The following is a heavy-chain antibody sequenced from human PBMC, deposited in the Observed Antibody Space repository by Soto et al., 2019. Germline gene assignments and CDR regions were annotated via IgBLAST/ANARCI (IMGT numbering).Heavy chain of an antibody. Sequence: ASVKVSCKASGYTFFTYDISWVRQAPGQGLEWMGWISTYSGDTKYAQKFQGRVTMTTDTSTTTAYLELRSLRSDDTAVYYCARHHGPTTAENWFDPWGQGTLVTVSS. D-gene: IGHD5-12*01. V-gene: IGHV1-18*01. CDR2: ISTYSGDT. CDR3: ARHHGPTTAENWFDP. J-gene: IGHJ5*02. CDR1: GYTFFTYD.